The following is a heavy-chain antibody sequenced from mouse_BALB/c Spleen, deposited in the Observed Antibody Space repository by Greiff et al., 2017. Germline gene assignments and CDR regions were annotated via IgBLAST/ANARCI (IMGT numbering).Heavy chain of an antibody. CDR1: GFSLTSYG. CDR2: IWSGGST. Sequence: VQRVESGPGLVQPSQSLSITCTVSGFSLTSYGVHWVRQSPGKGLEWLGVIWSGGSTDYNAAFISRLSISKDNSKSQVFFKMNSLQANDTAIYYCARLGNEYYFDYWGQGTTLTVSS. V-gene: IGHV2-2*02. D-gene: IGHD2-1*01. J-gene: IGHJ2*01. CDR3: ARLGNEYYFDY.